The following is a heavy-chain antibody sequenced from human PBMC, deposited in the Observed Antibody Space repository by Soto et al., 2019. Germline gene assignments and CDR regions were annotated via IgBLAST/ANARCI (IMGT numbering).Heavy chain of an antibody. Sequence: PGGSLRRSCAASGFTVSRHYMTWVRQAPGKGLECVAVFLRGGTTLYADSVKGRLTISRDNSKAALYLQLNSLRAEVTAVYYRAKAARSVGWFDAWGLGTLVTVSS. V-gene: IGHV3-53*01. J-gene: IGHJ5*02. CDR3: AKAARSVGWFDA. CDR1: GFTVSRHY. CDR2: FLRGGTT. D-gene: IGHD3-16*01.